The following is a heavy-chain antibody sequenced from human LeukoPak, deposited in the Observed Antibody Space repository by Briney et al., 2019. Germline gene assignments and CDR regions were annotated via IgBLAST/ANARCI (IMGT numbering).Heavy chain of an antibody. J-gene: IGHJ4*02. V-gene: IGHV3-11*01. CDR1: GFKFSDYY. CDR3: ARDMELRYFDWLPSEGCFDY. CDR2: ISGSGTTI. Sequence: GGSLRLSCEASGFKFSDYYMSWIRQAPGKGLEWVSYISGSGTTIDYADSVKGRFTISRDNAKNSLYLQMNSLRAEDTAVYYCARDMELRYFDWLPSEGCFDYWGQGTVVTVSS. D-gene: IGHD3-9*01.